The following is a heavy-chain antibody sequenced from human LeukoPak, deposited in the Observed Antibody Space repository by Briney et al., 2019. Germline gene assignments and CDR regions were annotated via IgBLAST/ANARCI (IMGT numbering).Heavy chain of an antibody. CDR3: TSRGEMATITCDY. CDR1: GFTFGDYA. J-gene: IGHJ4*02. Sequence: GGSLRLSCTASGFTFGDYAMSWFRQAPGKGLEWVGFIRSKDYGGTTEYAASVKGRFTISRDDSKSIAYLQMNSLKTEDTAVYYCTSRGEMATITCDYWGQGTLVTVSS. D-gene: IGHD5-24*01. V-gene: IGHV3-49*03. CDR2: IRSKDYGGTT.